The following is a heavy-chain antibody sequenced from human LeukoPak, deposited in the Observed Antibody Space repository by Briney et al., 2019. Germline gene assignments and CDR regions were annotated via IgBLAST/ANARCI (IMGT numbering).Heavy chain of an antibody. J-gene: IGHJ4*02. CDR2: IKSKTDGGTT. Sequence: GGSLRLSCAASAFTFSNAWMNWVRQAPGKGREWGGRIKSKTDGGTTDYAAPVKGRFIISRDDSKNTLYLQMNSLKTDDTAVYYCTTEERVSSGYCSGGSCYIDYWGQGTLVTVSS. D-gene: IGHD2-15*01. V-gene: IGHV3-15*01. CDR1: AFTFSNAW. CDR3: TTEERVSSGYCSGGSCYIDY.